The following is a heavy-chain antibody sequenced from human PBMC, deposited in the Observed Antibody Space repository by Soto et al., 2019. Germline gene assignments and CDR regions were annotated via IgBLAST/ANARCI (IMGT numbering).Heavy chain of an antibody. D-gene: IGHD6-19*01. J-gene: IGHJ4*02. Sequence: PSETLSLTCTVSGGSISSYYWSWIRQPPGKGLEWIGYIYYSGSTNYNPSLKSRVTISVDTSKNQFSLKLSSVTAADTAVYYCAHSSGWYKRAFDYWGQGTLVTVSS. CDR2: IYYSGST. CDR3: AHSSGWYKRAFDY. V-gene: IGHV4-59*01. CDR1: GGSISSYY.